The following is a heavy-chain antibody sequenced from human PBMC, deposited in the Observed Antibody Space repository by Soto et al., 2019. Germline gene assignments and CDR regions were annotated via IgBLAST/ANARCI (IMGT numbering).Heavy chain of an antibody. CDR1: GVSVSAFF. V-gene: IGHV4-4*07. CDR3: ARQARYSDFDS. D-gene: IGHD5-18*01. J-gene: IGHJ4*02. Sequence: PSWCMSLPSVVSGVSVSAFFWAWIRQPAGKGLEWLGRIFISGKSNYNPSVESRVLMSVDTTKNQVSLLLRSLTAADTAVYYCARQARYSDFDSGGQGLPVTVAS. CDR2: IFISGKS.